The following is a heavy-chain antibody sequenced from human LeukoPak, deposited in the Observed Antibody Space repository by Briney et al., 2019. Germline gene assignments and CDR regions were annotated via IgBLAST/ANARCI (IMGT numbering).Heavy chain of an antibody. CDR2: ISAYNGNT. D-gene: IGHD1-26*01. CDR1: GGTFSSYG. V-gene: IGHV1-18*01. Sequence: ASVKVSCKASGGTFSSYGISWVRQAPGQGLEWMGWISAYNGNTNYAQKLQGRVTMTTDTSTSTAYMELRSLRSDDTAVYYCARPTQVGATTYFDYWGQGTLVTVSS. CDR3: ARPTQVGATTYFDY. J-gene: IGHJ4*02.